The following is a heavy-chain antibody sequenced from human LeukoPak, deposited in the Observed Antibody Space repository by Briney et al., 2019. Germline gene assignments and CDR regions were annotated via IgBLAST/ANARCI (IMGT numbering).Heavy chain of an antibody. CDR2: IKQDGSKK. CDR1: GFPFSSYW. Sequence: GGSLRLSCVASGFPFSSYWMTWVRQAPGKGLEWVANIKQDGSKKSYVDSVKGRFTTSRDNAKNSLYLQMNSLRAEDTAIYYCTRVGYIDEGIDFWGQGTLVTVSS. D-gene: IGHD5-24*01. CDR3: TRVGYIDEGIDF. V-gene: IGHV3-7*04. J-gene: IGHJ4*02.